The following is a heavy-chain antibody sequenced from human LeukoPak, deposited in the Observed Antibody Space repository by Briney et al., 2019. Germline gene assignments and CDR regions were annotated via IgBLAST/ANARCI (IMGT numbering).Heavy chain of an antibody. D-gene: IGHD6-13*01. CDR2: INQDGSEK. V-gene: IGHV3-7*01. Sequence: GGSLRLSCTASGFTFSSYSMSWLRQAPGKGLEWVANINQDGSEKYYVDSVKGRFTISRDNANNSVYLQMKSLRAEDTAVYYCTRDRVWTVLYWGQGTPVTVSS. CDR3: TRDRVWTVLY. CDR1: GFTFSSYS. J-gene: IGHJ4*02.